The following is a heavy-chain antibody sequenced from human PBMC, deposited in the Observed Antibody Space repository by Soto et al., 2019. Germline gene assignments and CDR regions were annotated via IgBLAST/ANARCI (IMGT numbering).Heavy chain of an antibody. Sequence: SETLSLTCAVYGGSFSGYYWSWIRQPPGKGLEWMGEINHSGSTNYNPSLKSRVTISVDTSKNQFSLKLSSVTAADTAVYYCARSRGYYGSGRAYYYYYGMDVWGQGTTVTVSS. CDR3: ARSRGYYGSGRAYYYYYGMDV. J-gene: IGHJ6*02. V-gene: IGHV4-34*01. D-gene: IGHD3-10*01. CDR2: INHSGST. CDR1: GGSFSGYY.